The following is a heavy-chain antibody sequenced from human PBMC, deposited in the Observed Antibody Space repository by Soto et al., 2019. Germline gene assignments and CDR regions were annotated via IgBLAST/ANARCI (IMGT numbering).Heavy chain of an antibody. Sequence: QVQLVQSGAEVQKPGSSVKVSCKASGGTFSSYTISWVRQASGQGLEWMGRIIPILGIANYEQKFQGRVTITADKSTSTTYIEMSSLRSEDTAVYSCARVSPVWFGEHNRFDFWGQGTLVTVSS. J-gene: IGHJ4*02. CDR2: IIPILGIA. CDR1: GGTFSSYT. D-gene: IGHD3-10*01. CDR3: ARVSPVWFGEHNRFDF. V-gene: IGHV1-69*02.